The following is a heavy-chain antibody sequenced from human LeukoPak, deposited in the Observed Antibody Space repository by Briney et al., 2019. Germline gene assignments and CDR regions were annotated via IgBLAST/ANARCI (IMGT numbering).Heavy chain of an antibody. J-gene: IGHJ4*02. Sequence: GGSLRLSCAASGFTFSSYSMNWVRQAPEKGLEWVSSISSSSSYIYYADSVKGRFTISRDNAKNSLYLQMNGLRAEDTAVYYCARPHDYGDYFYFDYWGQGTLVTVSS. V-gene: IGHV3-21*01. D-gene: IGHD4-17*01. CDR3: ARPHDYGDYFYFDY. CDR2: ISSSSSYI. CDR1: GFTFSSYS.